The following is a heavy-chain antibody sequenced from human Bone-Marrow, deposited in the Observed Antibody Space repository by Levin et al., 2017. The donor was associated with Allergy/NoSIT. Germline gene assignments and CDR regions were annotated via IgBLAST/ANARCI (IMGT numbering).Heavy chain of an antibody. J-gene: IGHJ4*02. D-gene: IGHD5-12*01. CDR3: AKDALNYGDYDAPTFFDY. CDR1: GFTFRNYG. CDR2: ISYDGSDT. Sequence: GESLKISCAASGFTFRNYGMHWVRQAPGKGLEWVAVISYDGSDTHYVDSVKGRFSFYRDNSRNTVYLQMNSLRVEDSAVYYCAKDALNYGDYDAPTFFDYWGKGTLVTVSS. V-gene: IGHV3-30*18.